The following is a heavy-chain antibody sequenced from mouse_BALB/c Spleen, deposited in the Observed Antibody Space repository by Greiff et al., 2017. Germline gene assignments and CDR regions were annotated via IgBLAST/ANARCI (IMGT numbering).Heavy chain of an antibody. CDR2: ISYSGST. D-gene: IGHD3-3*01. J-gene: IGHJ4*01. CDR3: ARRELDAMDY. Sequence: ESGPGLVKPSQSLSLTCTVTGYSITSDYAWNWIRQFPGNKLEWMGYISYSGSTSYNPSLKSRISITRDTSKNQFFLQLNSVTTEDTATYYCARRELDAMDYWGQGTSVTVSS. CDR1: GYSITSDYA. V-gene: IGHV3-2*02.